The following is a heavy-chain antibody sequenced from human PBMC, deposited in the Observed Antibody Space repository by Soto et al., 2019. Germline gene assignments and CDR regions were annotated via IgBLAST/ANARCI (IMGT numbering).Heavy chain of an antibody. J-gene: IGHJ4*02. CDR2: ISGSGGST. D-gene: IGHD3-3*01. CDR3: AKVRIGVVCW. CDR1: GFTFSSXX. Sequence: XGSLRLSXXXSGFTFSSXXXXXXXXXPXKXLEWVSTISGSGGSTNYVDSVKGRFTISRDNSKNTLYLQMNSLRAEDTAVYYCAKVRIGVVCWWGQGTLVTVSS. V-gene: IGHV3-23*01.